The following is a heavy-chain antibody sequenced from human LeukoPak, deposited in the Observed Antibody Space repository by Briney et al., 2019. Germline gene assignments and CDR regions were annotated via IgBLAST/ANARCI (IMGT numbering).Heavy chain of an antibody. CDR3: ARGSAMADY. CDR1: GFTFINAW. J-gene: IGHJ4*02. V-gene: IGHV3-74*01. CDR2: INSDGSST. Sequence: GGSLRLSCAASGFTFINAWMHWVRQAPGKGLVWVSRINSDGSSTSYADSVKGRFTISRDNAKNTLYLQMNSLRAEDTAVYYCARGSAMADYWGQGTLVTVSS. D-gene: IGHD5-18*01.